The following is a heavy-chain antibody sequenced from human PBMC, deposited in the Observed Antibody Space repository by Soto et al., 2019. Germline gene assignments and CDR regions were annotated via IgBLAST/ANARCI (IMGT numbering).Heavy chain of an antibody. J-gene: IGHJ3*01. V-gene: IGHV3-33*01. CDR3: AGLRN. CDR1: GFTFSSSG. CDR2: IWYDGSNK. D-gene: IGHD5-12*01. Sequence: QVQLVESGGGVVQPGRSLRLSCAASGFTFSSSGMHWVRQAPGKGLEWVAVIWYDGSNKYYVDSVKGRFTISRDNSKKTLYLQMNSLRAEDTAVYYCAGLRNWGQGTMVTVSS.